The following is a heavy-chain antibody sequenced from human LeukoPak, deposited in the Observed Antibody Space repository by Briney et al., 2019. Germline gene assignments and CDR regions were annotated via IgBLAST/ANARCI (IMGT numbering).Heavy chain of an antibody. CDR3: AKDRGANWNYLGWFDP. CDR2: ISAYNGNT. J-gene: IGHJ5*02. Sequence: GASVKVSCKASGYTFAAYYMYWVRQAPGQGLEWMGWISAYNGNTNYAQKLQGGVTMTTDTSTSTAYMELRSLRSDDTAVYYCAKDRGANWNYLGWFDPWGQGTLVTVSS. CDR1: GYTFAAYY. D-gene: IGHD1-7*01. V-gene: IGHV1-18*04.